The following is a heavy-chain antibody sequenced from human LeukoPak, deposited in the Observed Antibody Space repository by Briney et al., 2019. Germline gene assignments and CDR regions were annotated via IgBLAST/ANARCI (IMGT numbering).Heavy chain of an antibody. Sequence: SETLSLTCAVYGGSFSGYYWSWIRQPPGKGLEWIGEINHSGSTNYNPSLKSRVTISVDTSKNQFSLKLSSVTAADTAVYYCARHTPFSYFDYWGQGTLVTVSS. CDR3: ARHTPFSYFDY. CDR2: INHSGST. CDR1: GGSFSGYY. J-gene: IGHJ4*02. V-gene: IGHV4-34*01.